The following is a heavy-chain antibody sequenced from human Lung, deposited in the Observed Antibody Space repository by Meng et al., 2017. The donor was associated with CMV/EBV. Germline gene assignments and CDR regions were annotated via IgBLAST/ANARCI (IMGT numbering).Heavy chain of an antibody. J-gene: IGHJ4*02. V-gene: IGHV1-18*01. CDR3: ARGRVSYSSSSSLNY. Sequence: LVQSGAEVKMPGASVKISCKASGYTFKRYAITWVRQAPGQGLGWMGWINPYNGNTDHAQNLQARLTMTTDTSTSTVYMELGSLRSDDTAVYYCARGRVSYSSSSSLNYWGQGTLVTVSS. CDR2: INPYNGNT. D-gene: IGHD6-6*01. CDR1: GYTFKRYA.